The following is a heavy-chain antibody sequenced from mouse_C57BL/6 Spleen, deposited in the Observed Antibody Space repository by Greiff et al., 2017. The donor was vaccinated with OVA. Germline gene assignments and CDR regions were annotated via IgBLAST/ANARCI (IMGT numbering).Heavy chain of an antibody. CDR2: ISNGGGST. J-gene: IGHJ2*01. D-gene: IGHD1-1*01. CDR1: GFTFSDYS. Sequence: EVKLMESGGGLVKPGGSLKLSCAASGFTFSDYSMSWVRQTPEKRLEWVAYISNGGGSTYYPDTVKGRFTISRDNAKNTLYMQMSRLKYEDTAMYYCARLLHYYGSSYGYYFDYWGQGTTLTVSS. V-gene: IGHV5-12*01. CDR3: ARLLHYYGSSYGYYFDY.